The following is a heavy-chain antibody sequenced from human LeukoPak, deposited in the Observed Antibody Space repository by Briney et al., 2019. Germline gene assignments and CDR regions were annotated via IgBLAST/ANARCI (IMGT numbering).Heavy chain of an antibody. CDR1: GYTFTSYD. CDR3: ARLAVAGTVPFDY. J-gene: IGHJ4*02. V-gene: IGHV1-8*01. Sequence: ASVTVSCKASGYTFTSYDINWVRPATGQGLEWMGWMNPNSGNTGCAQKFQGRVTMTRNTSISTAYMELSSLRSEDTAVYYCARLAVAGTVPFDYWGQGTLVTVSS. CDR2: MNPNSGNT. D-gene: IGHD6-19*01.